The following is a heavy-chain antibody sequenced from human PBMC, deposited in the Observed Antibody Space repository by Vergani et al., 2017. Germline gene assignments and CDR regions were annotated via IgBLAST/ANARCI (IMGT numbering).Heavy chain of an antibody. CDR2: IWYDGSNK. J-gene: IGHJ6*02. CDR1: GFTFSSYG. CDR3: ARSGYCSGSSGYPYYYYGMDV. V-gene: IGHV3-33*01. Sequence: QVQLVESGGGVVQPGRSLRLSCAASGFTFSSYGMHWVRQAPGKGLEWVAVIWYDGSNKYYADSVKGRFTISRDNSKNTLYLQMNSLRAEDTAVYYCARSGYCSGSSGYPYYYYGMDVWGQGTTVTVSS. D-gene: IGHD2-15*01.